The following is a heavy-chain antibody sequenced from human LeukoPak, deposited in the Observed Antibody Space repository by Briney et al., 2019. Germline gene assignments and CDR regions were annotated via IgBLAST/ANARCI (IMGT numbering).Heavy chain of an antibody. Sequence: GGSLRLSCAASGFTFSSYAMTWVRQAPGKGLEWVSAISGSGGSTYYADSVKGRFTISRDNSKNTLYLQLNSLKAEDMAVYYCAQDQNMIVVVISNWGQGTLVTVSS. CDR3: AQDQNMIVVVISN. D-gene: IGHD3-22*01. CDR2: ISGSGGST. V-gene: IGHV3-23*01. J-gene: IGHJ4*02. CDR1: GFTFSSYA.